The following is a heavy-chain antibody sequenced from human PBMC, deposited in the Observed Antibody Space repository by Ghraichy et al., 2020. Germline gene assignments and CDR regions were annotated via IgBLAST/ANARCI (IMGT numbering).Heavy chain of an antibody. Sequence: SETLSLTCTVSGGSISSYYWSWIRQPAGKGLEWIGRIYTSGSTNYNPSLKSRVTMSVDTSKNQFSLKLSSVTAADTAVYYCARDGHYTAAGTHYYYGMDVWGQGTTVTVSS. V-gene: IGHV4-4*07. CDR1: GGSISSYY. D-gene: IGHD6-13*01. CDR2: IYTSGST. J-gene: IGHJ6*02. CDR3: ARDGHYTAAGTHYYYGMDV.